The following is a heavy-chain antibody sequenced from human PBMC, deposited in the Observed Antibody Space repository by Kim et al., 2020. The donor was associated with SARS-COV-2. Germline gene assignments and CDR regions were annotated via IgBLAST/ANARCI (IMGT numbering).Heavy chain of an antibody. V-gene: IGHV3-23*01. CDR3: AKVDILTGYYTYYFDY. D-gene: IGHD3-9*01. CDR1: GFTFSSYA. Sequence: GGSLRLSCAASGFTFSSYAMSWVRQAPGKGLEWVSVISCSGGSTYYADSVKGRFTISRDNSKNTLYLQMNSLRAQDTAVYYCAKVDILTGYYTYYFDYWGQGTLRTASS. J-gene: IGHJ4*02. CDR2: ISCSGGST.